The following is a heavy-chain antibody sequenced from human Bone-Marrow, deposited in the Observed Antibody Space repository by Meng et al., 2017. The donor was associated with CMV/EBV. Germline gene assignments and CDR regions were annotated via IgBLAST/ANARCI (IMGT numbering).Heavy chain of an antibody. Sequence: GESLKISCAASGFTFSSYAMHWVRQAPGKGLEWVAVISYDGSNKYYADSVKGRFTISRDNAKNSLYLQMNSLRAEDTAVYYCARATEYSSSPGDYWGQGTLVTVSS. CDR3: ARATEYSSSPGDY. V-gene: IGHV3-30*04. J-gene: IGHJ4*02. D-gene: IGHD6-6*01. CDR2: ISYDGSNK. CDR1: GFTFSSYA.